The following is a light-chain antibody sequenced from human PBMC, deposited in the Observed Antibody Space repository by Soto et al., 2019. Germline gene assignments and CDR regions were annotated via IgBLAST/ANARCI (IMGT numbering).Light chain of an antibody. CDR2: DVT. Sequence: QSALTQPPFASLAPGQSVTISCTRTRSDVGGYNYVAWFQQHPGKAPKLMIYDVTKRPSGVPDRFSGSKSGNTGSLTVSALQGEDEADYYCSSYAGSSTYVFGSGPKVTVL. CDR1: RSDVGGYNY. V-gene: IGLV2-8*01. J-gene: IGLJ1*01. CDR3: SSYAGSSTYV.